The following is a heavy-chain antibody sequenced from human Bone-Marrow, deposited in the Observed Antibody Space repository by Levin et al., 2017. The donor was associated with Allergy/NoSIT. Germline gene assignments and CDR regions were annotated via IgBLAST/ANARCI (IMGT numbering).Heavy chain of an antibody. D-gene: IGHD4-23*01. CDR1: GFTFSSYA. J-gene: IGHJ4*02. Sequence: GGSLRLSCSASGFTFSSYAMHWVRQAPGKGLEWVAVISYDGSNKYYADSVKGRFTISRDNSKNTLYLQMNSLRAEDTAVYYCARDSRDYGGNNFDYWGQGTLVTVSS. V-gene: IGHV3-30-3*01. CDR2: ISYDGSNK. CDR3: ARDSRDYGGNNFDY.